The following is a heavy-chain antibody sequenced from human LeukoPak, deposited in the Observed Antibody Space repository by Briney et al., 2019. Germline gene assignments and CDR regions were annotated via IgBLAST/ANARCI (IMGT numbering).Heavy chain of an antibody. V-gene: IGHV1-3*01. D-gene: IGHD4-23*01. CDR1: GYTFTSYA. CDR3: ARVYGGNSADY. CDR2: INAGNGDT. Sequence: ASVKVSCKASGYTFTSYAMHWVRQAPGQRLEWTGWINAGNGDTKYSQKFQGRVTITRDTFASTVHMELSSLRSEDTAVYYCARVYGGNSADYWGQGTLVTVSS. J-gene: IGHJ4*02.